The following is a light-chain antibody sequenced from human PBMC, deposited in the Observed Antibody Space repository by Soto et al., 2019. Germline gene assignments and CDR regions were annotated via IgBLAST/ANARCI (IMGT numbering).Light chain of an antibody. CDR1: SSDVGGYKY. V-gene: IGLV2-8*01. CDR2: EAS. CDR3: SSYAGSNNLV. J-gene: IGLJ2*01. Sequence: QSALTQPPSASGSPGQSVTISCTGTSSDVGGYKYVSWYQQHPGKAPKLIIFEASKRPPGVPDRFSGSKSGNTASLFVSGLQAEDEADYYCSSYAGSNNLVFGGGTKLTVL.